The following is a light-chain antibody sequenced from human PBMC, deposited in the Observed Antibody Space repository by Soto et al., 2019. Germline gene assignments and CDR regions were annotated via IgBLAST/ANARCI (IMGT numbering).Light chain of an antibody. CDR3: QQYGSSFTWT. CDR1: QSVSSSY. Sequence: EIVLTQSPATLSLSPGERAPLSCRASQSVSSSYLAWYQQNPGQAPRLLIYGASSRATGIPDRFSGSGSGTDFTLTISRLEPEDFAVYYCQQYGSSFTWTFGQGT. CDR2: GAS. J-gene: IGKJ1*01. V-gene: IGKV3-20*01.